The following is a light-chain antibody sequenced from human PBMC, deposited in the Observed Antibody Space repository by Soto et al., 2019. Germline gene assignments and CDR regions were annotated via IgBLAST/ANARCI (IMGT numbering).Light chain of an antibody. J-gene: IGLJ1*01. CDR2: DVS. V-gene: IGLV2-11*01. Sequence: QSALTQPRSVSGSPGQSVTVSCIGTSSDVGDYNSVSWYQQHPGKAPKLMIYDVSKRPSGVPDRFSGSKSGNTASLSISGLQAEDEADYYCCSYVGSYSDVFGIGTKVTVL. CDR1: SSDVGDYNS. CDR3: CSYVGSYSDV.